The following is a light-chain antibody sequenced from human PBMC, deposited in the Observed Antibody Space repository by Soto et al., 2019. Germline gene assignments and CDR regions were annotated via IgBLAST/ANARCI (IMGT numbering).Light chain of an antibody. CDR2: DAS. Sequence: DIQMTQSPSILSASVGDRVTITCRASQSVNIWLAWYRQKPGKAPNLLIYDASTLQSGVPSRFSGSGAGTDFTLTISRPQPDDFATDYCQQYDSFPRTFGQGTRV. CDR1: QSVNIW. V-gene: IGKV1-5*01. CDR3: QQYDSFPRT. J-gene: IGKJ1*01.